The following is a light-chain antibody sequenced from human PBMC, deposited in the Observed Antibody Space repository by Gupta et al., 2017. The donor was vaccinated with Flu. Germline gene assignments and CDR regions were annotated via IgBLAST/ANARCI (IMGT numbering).Light chain of an antibody. Sequence: EIVMTQSPATLSVSPGERATLSCRASQSVSSNLAWYQQKPGQAPRLLIYGASTRATGIPARFSGSGCGTEFTLTISSRQLEDFAVYYCQQDKNWPPITFGQGTRLEIK. CDR3: QQDKNWPPIT. CDR1: QSVSSN. V-gene: IGKV3-15*01. J-gene: IGKJ5*01. CDR2: GAS.